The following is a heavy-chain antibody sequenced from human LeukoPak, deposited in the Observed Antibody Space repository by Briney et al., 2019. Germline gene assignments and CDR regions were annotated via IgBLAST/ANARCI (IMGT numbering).Heavy chain of an antibody. D-gene: IGHD6-13*01. CDR3: TTSYSGNSWYDWFGP. V-gene: IGHV3-73*01. J-gene: IGHJ5*02. CDR2: IRTKANSYAT. CDR1: GFTFSGSS. Sequence: GGSLRLSCAASGFTFSGSSIHWVRQSSGKGLEWVGLIRTKANSYATAYAASVTGRFTISRDDSKDTSYLQMNSLKTEDTALYFCTTSYSGNSWYDWFGPWGQGTLVTVSS.